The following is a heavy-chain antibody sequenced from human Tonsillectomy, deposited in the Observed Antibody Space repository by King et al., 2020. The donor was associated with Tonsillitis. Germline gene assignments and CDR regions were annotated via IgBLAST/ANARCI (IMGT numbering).Heavy chain of an antibody. D-gene: IGHD6-19*01. Sequence: VQLVESGGGLVKPGGSLRLSCAASGFTFSSYSMNWVRQAPGKGLEWVSSISSSSSYIYYADSVKGRFTISRDNAKNSLYLQMNSLRAEDTAVYYCARAPAVAGTGTWWGNDAFDIWGQGTMVTVSS. V-gene: IGHV3-21*01. CDR2: ISSSSSYI. J-gene: IGHJ3*02. CDR3: ARAPAVAGTGTWWGNDAFDI. CDR1: GFTFSSYS.